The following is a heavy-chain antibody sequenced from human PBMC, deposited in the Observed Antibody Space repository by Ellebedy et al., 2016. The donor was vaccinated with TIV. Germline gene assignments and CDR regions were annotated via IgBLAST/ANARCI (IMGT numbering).Heavy chain of an antibody. Sequence: GESLKISCAAPGFTFSSYWMHWVRHAPGKGLVWVSRINSDGSSTSYADSVKGRFTISRDNAKNTLYLQMNSLRAEDTAVYYCARDKRQQLENWFDPWGQGTLVTVSS. CDR2: INSDGSST. CDR1: GFTFSSYW. J-gene: IGHJ5*02. CDR3: ARDKRQQLENWFDP. V-gene: IGHV3-74*01. D-gene: IGHD6-13*01.